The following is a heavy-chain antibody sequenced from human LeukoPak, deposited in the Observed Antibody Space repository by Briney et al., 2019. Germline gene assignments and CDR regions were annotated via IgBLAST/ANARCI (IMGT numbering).Heavy chain of an antibody. J-gene: IGHJ3*02. CDR3: ARRLGLRWDLQAFDI. Sequence: ASVKVSCKASGYTFSGYDINWVRQATGQGLEWMGWMNPNSGNRGYAQKFQGRVTITRSTSISTAYMELSSLRSEDTAVYYCARRLGLRWDLQAFDIWGQGTMVTVSS. CDR1: GYTFSGYD. V-gene: IGHV1-8*03. D-gene: IGHD4-23*01. CDR2: MNPNSGNR.